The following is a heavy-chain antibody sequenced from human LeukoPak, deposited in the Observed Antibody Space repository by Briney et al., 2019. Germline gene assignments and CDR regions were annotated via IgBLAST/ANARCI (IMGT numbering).Heavy chain of an antibody. CDR1: VGCISGYY. J-gene: IGHJ4*01. CDR3: ARVTAGGTWDY. V-gene: IGHV4-4*07. Sequence: SETLSLTCTVSVGCISGYYWSWIRQPAGKGLEWIGRIYTTGSTNYNPSLKSRVTMSVDTSKNQFSLKLSSVTAADTAVQYCARVTAGGTWDYWGQDPWSPSPQ. D-gene: IGHD6-13*01. CDR2: IYTTGST.